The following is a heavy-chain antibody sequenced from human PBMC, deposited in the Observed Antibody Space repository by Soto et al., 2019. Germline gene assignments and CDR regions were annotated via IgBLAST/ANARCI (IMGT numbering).Heavy chain of an antibody. CDR3: ANVTHGGNSFDWYFDL. V-gene: IGHV3-23*01. D-gene: IGHD2-21*02. CDR1: GFTFSSYA. CDR2: ISGSGGST. J-gene: IGHJ2*01. Sequence: EVQLLESGGGLVQPGGSLRLSCAASGFTFSSYAMSWVRQAPGKGLEWVSAISGSGGSTYYADSVKGRFTISRDNSKNTLYLQMNSLRAEDTAVYYCANVTHGGNSFDWYFDLWGRGTLVTVSS.